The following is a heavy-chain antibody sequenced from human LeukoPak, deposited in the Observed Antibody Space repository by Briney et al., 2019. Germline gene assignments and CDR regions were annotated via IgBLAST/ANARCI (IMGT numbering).Heavy chain of an antibody. CDR1: GFTFSSYW. J-gene: IGHJ4*02. D-gene: IGHD6-19*01. CDR3: ARESETKYSSGWYYFDY. V-gene: IGHV3-74*01. Sequence: QTGGSLRLSCAASGFTFSSYWMHWVRQAPGKGLVWVSRSNSDGSSTSYADSVKGRFTISRDNAKNTLYLQMNSLRAEDTAVYYCARESETKYSSGWYYFDYWGQGTLVTVSS. CDR2: SNSDGSST.